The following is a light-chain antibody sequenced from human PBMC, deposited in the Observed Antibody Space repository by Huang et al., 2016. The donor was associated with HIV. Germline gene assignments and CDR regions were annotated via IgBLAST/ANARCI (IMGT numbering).Light chain of an antibody. CDR3: QKYNSAPRT. CDR1: QDISNY. V-gene: IGKV1-27*01. CDR2: AAS. Sequence: DIQMTQSPPSLSASVGDRVTITCRASQDISNYLDWYQQKPGKVPQLLIYAASTLQSGVSSRCSGSGSGTNFTLTISSLQPDDVATYYCQKYNSAPRTFGQGTKVEIQ. J-gene: IGKJ1*01.